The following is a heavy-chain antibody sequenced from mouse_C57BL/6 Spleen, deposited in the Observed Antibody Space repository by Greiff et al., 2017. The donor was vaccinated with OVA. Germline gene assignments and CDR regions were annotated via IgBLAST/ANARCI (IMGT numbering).Heavy chain of an antibody. Sequence: VNLVESGAELVKPGASVKLSCKASGYTFTEYTIHWVKQRSGQGLEWIGWFYPGSGSIKYNEKFKDKATLTADKSSSTVYMELSRLTSEDSAVYFCARHEDDYGSSYYFDYWGQGTTLTVSS. D-gene: IGHD1-1*01. CDR1: GYTFTEYT. V-gene: IGHV1-62-2*01. CDR3: ARHEDDYGSSYYFDY. CDR2: FYPGSGSI. J-gene: IGHJ2*01.